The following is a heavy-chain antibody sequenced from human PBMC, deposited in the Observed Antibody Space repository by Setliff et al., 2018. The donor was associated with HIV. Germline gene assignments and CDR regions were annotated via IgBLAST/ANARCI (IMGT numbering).Heavy chain of an antibody. CDR3: SRGSAAGTGLPPRDS. V-gene: IGHV4-4*08. Sequence: SETLSLTCTVSGGSISSYYWSWIRQPPGKGLEWIGYIYTSGSTNYNPSLKSRVTISVDTSKNQFSLKLSSVTAADTAVYYCSRGSAAGTGLPPRDSWGQGILVTVSS. J-gene: IGHJ5*01. CDR1: GGSISSYY. CDR2: IYTSGST. D-gene: IGHD1-1*01.